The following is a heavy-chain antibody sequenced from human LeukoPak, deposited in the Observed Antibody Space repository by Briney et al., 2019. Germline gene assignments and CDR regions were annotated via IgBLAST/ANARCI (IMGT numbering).Heavy chain of an antibody. CDR3: AGDGDYYFDY. J-gene: IGHJ4*02. V-gene: IGHV4-61*01. CDR1: GGSVSSGNYY. Sequence: PSETLSLTCTVSGGSVSSGNYYWSWIRQPPGKGLEWIGNVYYSGSTNYNPSLKSRVTISVDTSKNQFSLKLSSVTAADTAVYYCAGDGDYYFDYWGQGTLVTVSS. CDR2: VYYSGST. D-gene: IGHD4-17*01.